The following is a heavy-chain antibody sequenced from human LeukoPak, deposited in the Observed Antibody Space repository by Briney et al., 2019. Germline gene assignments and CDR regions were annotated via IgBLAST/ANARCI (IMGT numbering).Heavy chain of an antibody. Sequence: PGGSLRLSCAASGFTFSSYWMSWVRQAPGKGLEWVANIKEDGSEKNYVDSVKGRFTISRDNAKNSLYLQMNSLRVEDTAVYYCARDGTPNYSSGWVYMDVWGEGTTVTISS. D-gene: IGHD6-25*01. V-gene: IGHV3-7*01. J-gene: IGHJ6*03. CDR2: IKEDGSEK. CDR1: GFTFSSYW. CDR3: ARDGTPNYSSGWVYMDV.